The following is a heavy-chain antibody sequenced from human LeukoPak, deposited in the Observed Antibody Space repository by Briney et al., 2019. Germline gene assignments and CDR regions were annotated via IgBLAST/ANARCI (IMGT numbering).Heavy chain of an antibody. V-gene: IGHV3-7*01. D-gene: IGHD3-10*01. CDR2: INQRGSEK. Sequence: GGSLRLSCAASGFTFSSNWMGWVRQAPGKGLEWVANINQRGSEKSHVDSVKGRFTISRDNAKNSLYLQMNSLRDEDTAIYYCTRNSNGSYYDYFEYWGQGTLVTVSS. J-gene: IGHJ4*02. CDR3: TRNSNGSYYDYFEY. CDR1: GFTFSSNW.